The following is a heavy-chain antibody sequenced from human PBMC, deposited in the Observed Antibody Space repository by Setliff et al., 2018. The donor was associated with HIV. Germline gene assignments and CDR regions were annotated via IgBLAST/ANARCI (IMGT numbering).Heavy chain of an antibody. J-gene: IGHJ3*02. Sequence: GGSLRLSCAASGFTFSTYSMNWVRQAPGKGLEWVSYISSVGTIYYAYSVKGRFTISRDNARNSLYLQMDSLRAEDTALYYCARDRRYYDSSQPRAFDICGQGTMVT. CDR1: GFTFSTYS. D-gene: IGHD3-22*01. V-gene: IGHV3-48*01. CDR3: ARDRRYYDSSQPRAFDI. CDR2: ISSVGTI.